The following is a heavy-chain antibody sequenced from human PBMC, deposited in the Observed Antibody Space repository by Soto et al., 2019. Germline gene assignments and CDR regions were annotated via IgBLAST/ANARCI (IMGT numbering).Heavy chain of an antibody. Sequence: GGTLGLSCAASAFTVTSNYMSWVRQTPGKGLEWVSLIYSGGAIVYADSVMGRFTVSRDNSRNTMFLQMNSLRAGDTGVYFCARDFGSDATGYYGMDVWGQGTTVTVSS. J-gene: IGHJ6*02. CDR3: ARDFGSDATGYYGMDV. V-gene: IGHV3-66*01. CDR2: IYSGGAI. D-gene: IGHD3-10*01. CDR1: AFTVTSNY.